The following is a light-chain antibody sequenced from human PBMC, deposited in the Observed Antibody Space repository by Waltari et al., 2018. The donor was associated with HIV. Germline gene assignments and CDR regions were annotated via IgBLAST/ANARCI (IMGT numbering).Light chain of an antibody. CDR1: QSLHENNGYNY. CDR3: MQALQNPLT. CDR2: LAS. Sequence: DIVIAQSPLSLPVTPGGSASLSCRSSQSLHENNGYNYLEWYVQNPGQSPQLLIYLASNRASGVPEKFSGSGLGTDFTLKISRVEAEDVGVYYCMQALQNPLTFGGGTKVEI. J-gene: IGKJ4*01. V-gene: IGKV2-28*01.